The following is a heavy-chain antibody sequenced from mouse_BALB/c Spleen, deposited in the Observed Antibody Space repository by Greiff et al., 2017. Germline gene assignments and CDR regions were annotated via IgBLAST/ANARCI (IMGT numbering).Heavy chain of an antibody. CDR3: ARVTTVVAIGYDYAMDY. D-gene: IGHD1-1*01. J-gene: IGHJ4*01. CDR2: IDPENGNT. CDR1: GFNIKDYY. V-gene: IGHV14-1*02. Sequence: EVQLQQSGAELVRPGALVKLSCKASGFNIKDYYMHWVKQRPEQGLEWIGWIDPENGNTIYDPKFQGKASITADTSSNTAYLQLSSLTSEDTAVYYCARVTTVVAIGYDYAMDYWGQGTSVTVSS.